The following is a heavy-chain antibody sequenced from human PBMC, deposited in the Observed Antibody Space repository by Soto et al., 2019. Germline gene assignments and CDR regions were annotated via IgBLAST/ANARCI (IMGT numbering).Heavy chain of an antibody. D-gene: IGHD1-26*01. CDR2: ISSSSSYT. V-gene: IGHV3-11*06. CDR1: GFTFSDYY. Sequence: QVQLVESGGGLVKPGGSLRLSCAASGFTFSDYYMSWIRQALGKGLEWVSYISSSSSYTNYADSVKGRFTISRDNAKNSLYLQMNSLRAEDTAVYYCARGPDGSYRYYFDYWGQGTLVTVSS. J-gene: IGHJ4*02. CDR3: ARGPDGSYRYYFDY.